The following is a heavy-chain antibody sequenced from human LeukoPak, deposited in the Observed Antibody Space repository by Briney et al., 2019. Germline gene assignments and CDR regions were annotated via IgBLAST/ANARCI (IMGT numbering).Heavy chain of an antibody. CDR3: ARDSRMVSY. Sequence: DPSETLSLTCAVYGGSFSGYYWSWIRQPPGKGLEWIGEINHSGSTNYNPSLKSRVTISVDTSKNQFSLKLSSVTAADTAVYYCARDSRMVSYWGQGTLVTVSS. V-gene: IGHV4-34*01. CDR1: GGSFSGYY. D-gene: IGHD5-18*01. J-gene: IGHJ4*02. CDR2: INHSGST.